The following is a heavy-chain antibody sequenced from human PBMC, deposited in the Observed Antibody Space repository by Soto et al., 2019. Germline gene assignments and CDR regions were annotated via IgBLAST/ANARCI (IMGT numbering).Heavy chain of an antibody. V-gene: IGHV3-23*01. CDR2: ISGSGGST. J-gene: IGHJ4*02. Sequence: GGSLRLSCAAPGFTFSSYAMSWVRQAPGKGLEWVSAISGSGGSTYYADSVKGRFTISRDNSKNTLYLQMNSLRAEDTAVYYCAKVGKRRITIFGVDYWGQGTLVTVSS. D-gene: IGHD3-3*01. CDR1: GFTFSSYA. CDR3: AKVGKRRITIFGVDY.